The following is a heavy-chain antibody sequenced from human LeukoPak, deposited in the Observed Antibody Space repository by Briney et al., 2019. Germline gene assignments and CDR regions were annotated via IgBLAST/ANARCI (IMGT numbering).Heavy chain of an antibody. CDR1: GYTFTSYG. J-gene: IGHJ6*03. D-gene: IGHD3-16*01. CDR2: ISAYNGNT. CDR3: ARGKLEDYVWGSYSSGGGYMDV. V-gene: IGHV1-18*01. Sequence: ASVKVSCKASGYTFTSYGISWVRQAPGQGLEWMGWISAYNGNTNYAQKLQGRVTMTTDTSTSTAYMELRSLRSDDTAVYYCARGKLEDYVWGSYSSGGGYMDVWGKGTTVTVSS.